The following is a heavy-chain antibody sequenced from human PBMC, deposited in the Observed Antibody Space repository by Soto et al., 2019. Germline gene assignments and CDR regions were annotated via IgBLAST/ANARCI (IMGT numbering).Heavy chain of an antibody. Sequence: SETLSLTCTVSGGSISSYYWSWIRQPPGKGLEWIGYIYYSGSTNYNPSLKSRVTISVDTSKNQFSLKLSSVTAADTAVYYCARSQLARYWFDPWGQGTLVTVSS. CDR2: IYYSGST. CDR3: ARSQLARYWFDP. D-gene: IGHD6-13*01. CDR1: GGSISSYY. J-gene: IGHJ5*02. V-gene: IGHV4-59*01.